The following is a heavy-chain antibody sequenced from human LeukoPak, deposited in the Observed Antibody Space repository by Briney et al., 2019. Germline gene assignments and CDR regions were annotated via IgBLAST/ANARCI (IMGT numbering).Heavy chain of an antibody. Sequence: GASVKVSCKASGYTFTSYYMHWVRQAPGQGLEWMGIINPSGGSTSYAQKFQGRVTMTRDTSISTAYMELSRLRSDDTAVYYCAREPLEGCSGGSCYSGPGAFDIWGQGTMVTVSS. J-gene: IGHJ3*02. D-gene: IGHD2-15*01. CDR3: AREPLEGCSGGSCYSGPGAFDI. CDR1: GYTFTSYY. V-gene: IGHV1-46*01. CDR2: INPSGGST.